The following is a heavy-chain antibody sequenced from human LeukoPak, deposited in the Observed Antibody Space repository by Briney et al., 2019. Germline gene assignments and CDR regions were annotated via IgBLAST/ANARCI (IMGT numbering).Heavy chain of an antibody. V-gene: IGHV3-15*01. J-gene: IGHJ3*02. CDR2: IKNKLDGGTT. Sequence: GGSLRLSCAASGFTFSNAWMSWVRQAPGKGLEWVGLIKNKLDGGTTECAAPVKGRFTISIDDSKDTLYLEMNSLKTEDTAMYYCTEMNDRDAFRIWGQGTMVTVSS. CDR1: GFTFSNAW. CDR3: TEMNDRDAFRI. D-gene: IGHD5-24*01.